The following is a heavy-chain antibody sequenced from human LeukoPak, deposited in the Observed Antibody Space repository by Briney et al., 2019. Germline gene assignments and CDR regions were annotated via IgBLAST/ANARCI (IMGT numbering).Heavy chain of an antibody. V-gene: IGHV4-59*01. CDR3: ARDVGARPFDY. Sequence: PSETLSLTCTVSGGSISSYYWSWIRQPPGKGLEWIGYIYYSGSTNYNPSLKSRVTISVDTSKNQYSLKLSSVTAADTAVYYCARDVGARPFDYWGQETLVTVSS. J-gene: IGHJ4*02. CDR2: IYYSGST. CDR1: GGSISSYY. D-gene: IGHD1-26*01.